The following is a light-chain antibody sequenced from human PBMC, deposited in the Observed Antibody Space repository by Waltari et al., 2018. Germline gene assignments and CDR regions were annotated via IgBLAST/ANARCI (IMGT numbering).Light chain of an antibody. J-gene: IGLJ3*02. Sequence: SSELTQDPAVSVALGQTVRITCQGDRPKRYDANCHQQKPGQAPILLVFGQNHRPSGIPDRFSGSTSGDTASLTITGARAEDDADYYCSCRENTGFHWVFGGGTKLTVL. CDR3: SCRENTGFHWV. CDR2: GQN. V-gene: IGLV3-19*01. CDR1: RPKRYD.